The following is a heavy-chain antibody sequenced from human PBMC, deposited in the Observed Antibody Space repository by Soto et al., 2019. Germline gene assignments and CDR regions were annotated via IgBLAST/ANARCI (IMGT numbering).Heavy chain of an antibody. J-gene: IGHJ4*02. CDR1: GFTFSTYW. CDR3: AAGGSGYYAN. V-gene: IGHV3-74*01. CDR2: IKTDGTYA. D-gene: IGHD3-22*01. Sequence: EVQLVESGGDLVQPGGSLRLSCAASGFTFSTYWMHWVRQAPGKGLLWVSRIKTDGTYATYADSVKGRFTISRDNAKNTLYLPMNRLRVEDAAVYYCAAGGSGYYANWGQGTLVTVSS.